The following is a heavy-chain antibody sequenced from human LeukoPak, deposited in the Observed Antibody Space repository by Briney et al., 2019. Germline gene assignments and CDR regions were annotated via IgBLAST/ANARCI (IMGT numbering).Heavy chain of an antibody. J-gene: IGHJ3*02. Sequence: SETLSLTCTVSGGSISANYWSWIRQPPGKGLEWIGYIYYTGSTNYNPSLKSRLSMSVDTSGTQFSLKLSSVTAADTAVYYCARTTVTTGHAFDIWGQGTMVTVSS. CDR1: GGSISANY. D-gene: IGHD4-17*01. CDR3: ARTTVTTGHAFDI. V-gene: IGHV4-59*08. CDR2: IYYTGST.